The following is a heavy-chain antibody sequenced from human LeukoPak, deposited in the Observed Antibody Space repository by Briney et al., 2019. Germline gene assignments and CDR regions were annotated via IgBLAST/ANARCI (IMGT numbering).Heavy chain of an antibody. D-gene: IGHD3-22*01. Sequence: GGSLRLSCAASGFTFDDYAMHWVRQAPGKGLEWVSGISWNSGSIGYADSVKGRFTISRDNAKNSLYLQMNSLRAEDTALYYCAKDARSSGYSPLFQHWGQGTLVTVSS. CDR2: ISWNSGSI. J-gene: IGHJ1*01. V-gene: IGHV3-9*01. CDR1: GFTFDDYA. CDR3: AKDARSSGYSPLFQH.